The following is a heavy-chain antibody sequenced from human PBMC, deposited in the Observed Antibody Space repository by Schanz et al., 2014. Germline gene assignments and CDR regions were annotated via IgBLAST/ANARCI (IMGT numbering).Heavy chain of an antibody. CDR2: VSRSTPDI. CDR1: GFPFSDYF. D-gene: IGHD3-10*01. CDR3: AKQHIVRGVIYLNWFDS. J-gene: IGHJ5*01. Sequence: VQLVESGGDLVKPGGSLRLSCTASGFPFSDYFMAWIRQPPGKGLEWVSYVSRSTPDIYYADSVKGRFTMSRDNAKNSVCLQMNSLRAEDTAVYYCAKQHIVRGVIYLNWFDSWGQGTLVTVSA. V-gene: IGHV3-11*06.